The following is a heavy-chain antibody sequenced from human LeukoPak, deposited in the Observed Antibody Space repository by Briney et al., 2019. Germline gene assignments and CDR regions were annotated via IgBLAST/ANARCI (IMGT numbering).Heavy chain of an antibody. CDR1: GFTLSDYY. CDR3: ARDYKYAFDN. J-gene: IGHJ4*02. V-gene: IGHV3-11*04. Sequence: GGSLRLSCAASGFTLSDYYMTWIRQAPGKGLEWVSYISRSGDTIYYADSVKGRFTISGDKAKNSLYLQMNSLRVEDTAVYYCARDYKYAFDNWGQGTLVTVSS. CDR2: ISRSGDTI. D-gene: IGHD5-24*01.